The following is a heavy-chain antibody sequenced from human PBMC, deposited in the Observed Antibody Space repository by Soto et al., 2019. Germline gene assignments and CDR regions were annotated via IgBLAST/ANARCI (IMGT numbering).Heavy chain of an antibody. J-gene: IGHJ4*02. CDR3: ARGRTPIAY. CDR1: GYTFTNFG. CDR2: LSAYNGNT. D-gene: IGHD2-15*01. Sequence: QVQLVQSGAEVKKPGASVKVSCKTSGYTFTNFGLSWVRQAPGQGLEWMGWLSAYNGNTNYAQNCKDRVTMTTDTSTSTTYMELSSLRSDDTAVSYRARGRTPIAYWGQGTLVTVSS. V-gene: IGHV1-18*01.